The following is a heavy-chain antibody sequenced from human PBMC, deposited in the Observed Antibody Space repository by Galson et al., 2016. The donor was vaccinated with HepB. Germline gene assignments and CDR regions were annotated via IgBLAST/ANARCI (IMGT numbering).Heavy chain of an antibody. CDR2: ISINSNYI. D-gene: IGHD1-26*01. CDR3: AREGVGAPYTYYYGLDV. V-gene: IGHV3-21*01. CDR1: GFTFSAYS. J-gene: IGHJ6*02. Sequence: SLRLSCAASGFTFSAYSMSWVRQAPGKGLEWVSSISINSNYINYVHSVKGRFTISRDNAKNSLYLLMTSRRAEDTAVFYCAREGVGAPYTYYYGLDVWGQGTTVTVSS.